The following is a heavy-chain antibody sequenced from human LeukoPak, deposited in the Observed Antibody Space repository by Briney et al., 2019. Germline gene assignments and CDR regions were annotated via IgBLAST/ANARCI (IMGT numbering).Heavy chain of an antibody. Sequence: GASVKVSCKASGGTFSSYAISWVRQAPGQGLEWMGRIIPILGIANYAQKFQGRVTITADKSTSTAYMELSSLRSEDTAVYYCARVGNYYDSSGYPANDAFDIWGQGTMVTVSS. V-gene: IGHV1-69*04. J-gene: IGHJ3*02. CDR2: IIPILGIA. D-gene: IGHD3-22*01. CDR1: GGTFSSYA. CDR3: ARVGNYYDSSGYPANDAFDI.